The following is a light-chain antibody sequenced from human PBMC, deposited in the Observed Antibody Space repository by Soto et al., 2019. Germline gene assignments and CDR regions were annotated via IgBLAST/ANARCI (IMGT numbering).Light chain of an antibody. CDR3: QQSYTSPVT. CDR1: QTIDTY. Sequence: DIQMTQSPSSLSVSVGDRVTITCRASQTIDTYLNWYHQRPGKAPNLLIYAASTLQTGVPSRFSGGGSGTDFTLTISSLQPEDFGTYYCQQSYTSPVTFGGGTKVEI. CDR2: AAS. J-gene: IGKJ4*01. V-gene: IGKV1-39*01.